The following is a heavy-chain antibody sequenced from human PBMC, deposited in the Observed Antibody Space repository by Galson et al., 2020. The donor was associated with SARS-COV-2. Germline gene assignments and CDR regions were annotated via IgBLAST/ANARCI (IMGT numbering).Heavy chain of an antibody. D-gene: IGHD6-13*01. Sequence: LETLSLTCNVSSGSISSSRYYWGWIRQPPGRGLEWIGSVSYSGTTYYKPSLKSRVTVSVDTSKNQFSLRLNSVTAADTAVYYCAREAGNSWYFDYWAQGTLVTVSS. CDR1: SGSISSSRYY. CDR3: AREAGNSWYFDY. J-gene: IGHJ4*02. CDR2: VSYSGTT. V-gene: IGHV4-39*07.